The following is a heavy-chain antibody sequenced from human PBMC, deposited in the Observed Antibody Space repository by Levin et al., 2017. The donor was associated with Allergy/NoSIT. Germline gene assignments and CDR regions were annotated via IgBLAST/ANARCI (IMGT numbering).Heavy chain of an antibody. Sequence: SQTLSLTCAISGDSVSSNSAAWNWIRQSPSRGLEWLGRTYYRSKWYNDYAVSVKSRITINPDTSKNQFSLQLNSVTPEDTAVYYCARNPPAYSSSWYRWFDPWGQGTLVTVSS. D-gene: IGHD6-13*01. V-gene: IGHV6-1*01. CDR3: ARNPPAYSSSWYRWFDP. CDR2: TYYRSKWYN. J-gene: IGHJ5*02. CDR1: GDSVSSNSAA.